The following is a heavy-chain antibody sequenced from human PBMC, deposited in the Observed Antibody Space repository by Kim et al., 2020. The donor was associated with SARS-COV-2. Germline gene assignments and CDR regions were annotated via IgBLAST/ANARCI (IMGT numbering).Heavy chain of an antibody. Sequence: GGSLRLSCAASGFTFSSYAMNWVRQAPGKGLEWVSTISSSGGSTYYADSVKGRFTISRDNSKNTVYLQMNSLRAEDTAVYYCAKEGKLLWFGELPQSYYFDYWGQGTLVTVSS. CDR1: GFTFSSYA. CDR2: ISSSGGST. V-gene: IGHV3-23*01. CDR3: AKEGKLLWFGELPQSYYFDY. J-gene: IGHJ4*02. D-gene: IGHD3-10*01.